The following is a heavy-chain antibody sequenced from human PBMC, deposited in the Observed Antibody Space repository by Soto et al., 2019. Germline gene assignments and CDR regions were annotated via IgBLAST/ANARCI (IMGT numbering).Heavy chain of an antibody. CDR1: GFTFGSHG. Sequence: QVQLVESGGGLVQPGGSLRLTCVASGFTFGSHGMHWVRQAPGKGLEGVAVISYDETNEHYVDSVKGRFTISRDNSKSILYLQINRLRPEDTAVYKCAKDLRTTISDYGMDVWGQGTTVTVSS. CDR2: ISYDETNE. V-gene: IGHV3-30*18. CDR3: AKDLRTTISDYGMDV. J-gene: IGHJ6*02.